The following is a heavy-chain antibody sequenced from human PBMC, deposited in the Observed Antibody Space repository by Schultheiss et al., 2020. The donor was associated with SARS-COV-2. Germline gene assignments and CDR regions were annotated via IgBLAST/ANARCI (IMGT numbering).Heavy chain of an antibody. J-gene: IGHJ5*02. Sequence: GGSLRLSCAASGFNLRNYWMDWVRQAPGKGLQWVANIKQDGSVEHYVDSVRGRFIISRDNAKNTLYLQMNSLRAEDTAVYYCARDQNSGWLNWFDPWGQGTLVTVSS. D-gene: IGHD6-19*01. V-gene: IGHV3-7*03. CDR2: IKQDGSVE. CDR1: GFNLRNYW. CDR3: ARDQNSGWLNWFDP.